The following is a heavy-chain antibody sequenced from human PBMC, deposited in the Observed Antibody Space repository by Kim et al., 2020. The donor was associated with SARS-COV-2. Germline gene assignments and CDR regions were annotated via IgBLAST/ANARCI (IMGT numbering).Heavy chain of an antibody. V-gene: IGHV1-18*01. D-gene: IGHD3-22*01. J-gene: IGHJ6*02. CDR3: AITYYYDSSGYYRLYYYYGMDV. Sequence: ASVKVSCKASGYTFTSYGISWVRQAPGQGLEWMGWISAYNGNTNYAQKLQGRFTMTTDTSTSTAYMELRSLRSDDTAVYYCAITYYYDSSGYYRLYYYYGMDVWGQGTTVTVS. CDR1: GYTFTSYG. CDR2: ISAYNGNT.